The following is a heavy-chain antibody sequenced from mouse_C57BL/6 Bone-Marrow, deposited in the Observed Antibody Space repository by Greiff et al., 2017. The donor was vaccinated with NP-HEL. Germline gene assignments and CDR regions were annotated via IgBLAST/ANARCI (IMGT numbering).Heavy chain of an antibody. J-gene: IGHJ2*01. CDR3: ASSGTAQAPRYIDY. V-gene: IGHV1-85*01. CDR1: GYTFTSYD. Sequence: VKLQESGPELVKPGASVKLSCKASGYTFTSYDINWVKQRPGQGLEWIGWIYPRDGSTKYNEKFKGKATLTVDTSSSTAYMELHSLTSEDSAVYVCASSGTAQAPRYIDYWGQGTTLTVSS. D-gene: IGHD3-2*02. CDR2: IYPRDGST.